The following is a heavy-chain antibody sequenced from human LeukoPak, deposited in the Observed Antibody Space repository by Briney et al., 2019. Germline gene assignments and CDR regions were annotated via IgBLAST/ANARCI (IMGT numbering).Heavy chain of an antibody. CDR2: ISGDGGST. D-gene: IGHD3-22*01. V-gene: IGHV3-43*02. Sequence: GGSLRLSCAASGFTCDDYAMHWVRQAPGKGLEWVSLISGDGGSTYYADSVKGRFTISRDNSKNSLYLQMNSLRTEDTALYYCARQGGHGDNSAGYTMIASGVDYWGQGTLVTVSS. CDR1: GFTCDDYA. CDR3: ARQGGHGDNSAGYTMIASGVDY. J-gene: IGHJ4*02.